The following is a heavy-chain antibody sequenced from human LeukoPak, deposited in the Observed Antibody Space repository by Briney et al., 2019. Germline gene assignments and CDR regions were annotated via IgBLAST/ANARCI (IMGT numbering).Heavy chain of an antibody. CDR2: IYYSGST. V-gene: IGHV4-39*01. CDR3: ARQRVGDGYYFDY. CDR1: GGSISSSSYY. Sequence: SETLSLTCTVSGGSISSSSYYWGWIRQPPGKGLEWIGSIYYSGSTYYNPSLKSRVTISVDTSKNQFSLKLSSVTAADTAVYYCARQRVGDGYYFDYRGQGTLVTVSS. J-gene: IGHJ4*02. D-gene: IGHD5-24*01.